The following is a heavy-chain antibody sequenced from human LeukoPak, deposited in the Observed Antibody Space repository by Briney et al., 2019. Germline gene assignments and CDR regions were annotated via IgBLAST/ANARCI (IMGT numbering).Heavy chain of an antibody. V-gene: IGHV3-30-3*01. CDR3: ASNILHDYGDYGGALDYYYYGMDV. CDR1: GFTFSPYA. CDR2: ISYDGSNE. Sequence: GGSLRLSCAASGFTFSPYAMHWVRQAPGKGLEWVAVISYDGSNEYYADSVKGRFTISRDNSKNTLYLQMNSLRTEDTALYYCASNILHDYGDYGGALDYYYYGMDVWGQGTTVTVSS. J-gene: IGHJ6*02. D-gene: IGHD4-17*01.